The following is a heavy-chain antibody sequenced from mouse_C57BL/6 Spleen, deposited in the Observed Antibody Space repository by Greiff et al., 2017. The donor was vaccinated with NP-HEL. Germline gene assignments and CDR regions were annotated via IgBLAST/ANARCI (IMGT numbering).Heavy chain of an antibody. Sequence: QVQLQQSGAELVRPGTSVKVSCKASGYAFTNYLIEWVKQRPGQGLEWIGVINPGSGGTNYNEKFKGKATLTADKSSSTAYMQLSSLTSEDSAVYFCARGGYDYAPFAYWGQGTLVTVSA. D-gene: IGHD2-4*01. CDR2: INPGSGGT. CDR3: ARGGYDYAPFAY. J-gene: IGHJ3*01. CDR1: GYAFTNYL. V-gene: IGHV1-54*01.